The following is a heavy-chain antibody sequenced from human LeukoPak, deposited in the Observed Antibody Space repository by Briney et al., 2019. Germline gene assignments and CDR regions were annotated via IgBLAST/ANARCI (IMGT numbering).Heavy chain of an antibody. CDR1: GGSISDYY. J-gene: IGHJ4*02. V-gene: IGHV4-59*01. Sequence: MASETLSLTCTVSGGSISDYYWGWFRQPPGKGLEWIGYIHDSGRTNYNASLKGRASISVDTSRRQFSLKLTFVTAADTAIYYCTTGGGWLTDYWGQGTLVTVSS. CDR2: IHDSGRT. D-gene: IGHD5-24*01. CDR3: TTGGGWLTDY.